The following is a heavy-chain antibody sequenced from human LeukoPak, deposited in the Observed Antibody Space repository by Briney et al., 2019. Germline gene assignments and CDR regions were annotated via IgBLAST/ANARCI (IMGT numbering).Heavy chain of an antibody. CDR3: ARLGQIVATIQGYFDY. CDR2: ISTYNGNT. D-gene: IGHD5-12*01. CDR1: GYTFTSYG. J-gene: IGHJ4*02. V-gene: IGHV1-18*01. Sequence: ASVKVSCKASGYTFTSYGISWVRQAPGQGVEWMGWISTYNGNTNYAQRLQGRVTMTTDTSTSTAYMELRSLRSDDTAVYYCARLGQIVATIQGYFDYWGQGTLVTVSS.